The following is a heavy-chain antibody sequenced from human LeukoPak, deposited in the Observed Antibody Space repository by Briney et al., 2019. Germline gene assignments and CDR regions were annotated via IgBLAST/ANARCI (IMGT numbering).Heavy chain of an antibody. J-gene: IGHJ3*02. CDR3: ARGYNYYDSSGPNAFDI. D-gene: IGHD3-22*01. CDR1: GYTFTSYD. V-gene: IGHV1-8*01. CDR2: MNPNSGNT. Sequence: ASVKVSCKASGYTFTSYDINWVRQATGQGLEWMGWMNPNSGNTGYAQKFQGRVTMTRNTSISTAYMELSSLRSEDTAVYYCARGYNYYDSSGPNAFDIWGQGTMVTVSS.